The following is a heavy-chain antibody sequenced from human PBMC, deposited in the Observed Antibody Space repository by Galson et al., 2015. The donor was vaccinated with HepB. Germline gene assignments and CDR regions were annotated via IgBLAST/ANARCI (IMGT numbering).Heavy chain of an antibody. CDR3: AKEGTLPEIYNWNYATENEYFQH. V-gene: IGHV3-23*01. Sequence: SLRLSCAASGFTFSSYAMSWVRQAPGKGLEWVSAISGSGGSTYYADSVKGRFTISRDNSKNTLYLQMNSLRAEDTAVYYCAKEGTLPEIYNWNYATENEYFQHWGQGTLVTVSS. D-gene: IGHD1-7*01. CDR2: ISGSGGST. J-gene: IGHJ1*01. CDR1: GFTFSSYA.